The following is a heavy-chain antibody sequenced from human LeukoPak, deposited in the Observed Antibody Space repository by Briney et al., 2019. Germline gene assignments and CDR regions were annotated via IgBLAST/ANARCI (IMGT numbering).Heavy chain of an antibody. V-gene: IGHV3-30*18. CDR2: ISYDGSDK. D-gene: IGHD6-19*01. J-gene: IGHJ4*02. CDR1: GFTFSTYP. Sequence: GGSLRLSCAASGFTFSTYPMHWVRQAPGKGLEWVAVISYDGSDKYYADSVKGRFSISRDNSKNTLYLQTNSLRAEDTAVYYCAKSYGSGWYVSDYWGQGTLVTVSS. CDR3: AKSYGSGWYVSDY.